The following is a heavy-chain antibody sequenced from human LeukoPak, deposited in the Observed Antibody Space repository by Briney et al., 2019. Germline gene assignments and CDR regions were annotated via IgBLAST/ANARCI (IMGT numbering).Heavy chain of an antibody. CDR3: ARHSSMTTLTLRD. J-gene: IGHJ4*02. V-gene: IGHV4-39*01. D-gene: IGHD4-17*01. Sequence: PSETLSLTCTVSGGSISSSGYYWGWIRPPPGKGLDWLGSIYYSGSTYDNPSLKSRVTISVDTSKNQFSLKLSSVTAADTAVYYCARHSSMTTLTLRDWGQGTLVTVSS. CDR2: IYYSGST. CDR1: GGSISSSGYY.